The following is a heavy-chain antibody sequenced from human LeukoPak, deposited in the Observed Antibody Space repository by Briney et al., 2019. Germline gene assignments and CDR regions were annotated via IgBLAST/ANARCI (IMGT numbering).Heavy chain of an antibody. CDR3: AREDYDFWSGYYSRSWFDP. D-gene: IGHD3-3*01. Sequence: SETLSLTCAVYGGSFSGYYWSWIRQPPGKGLEWIGEINHSGSTNYNPSLKSRVTISVDTSRNQFSLKLSSVTAADTAVYYCAREDYDFWSGYYSRSWFDPWGQGTLVTVSS. V-gene: IGHV4-34*01. CDR2: INHSGST. J-gene: IGHJ5*02. CDR1: GGSFSGYY.